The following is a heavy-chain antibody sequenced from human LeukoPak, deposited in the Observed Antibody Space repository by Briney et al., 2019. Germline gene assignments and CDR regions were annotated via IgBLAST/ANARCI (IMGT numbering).Heavy chain of an antibody. Sequence: ASVKDSCKASGYSFTRNSMNWVRQAPGQGLEWMGWINTNTGTPTYAQGFRGRFVFSLDMSVSTAYLQINTLATEDTAVYYCARLATGYYYMDVWGTGTTVTVSS. CDR1: GYSFTRNS. CDR3: ARLATGYYYMDV. J-gene: IGHJ6*03. CDR2: INTNTGTP. D-gene: IGHD1-1*01. V-gene: IGHV7-4-1*02.